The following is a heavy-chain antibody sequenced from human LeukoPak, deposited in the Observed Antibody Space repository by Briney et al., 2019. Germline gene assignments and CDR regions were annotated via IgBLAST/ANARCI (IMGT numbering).Heavy chain of an antibody. CDR3: AKDPAIAVAGYFDY. CDR2: ISGSGGST. J-gene: IGHJ4*02. CDR1: GFTFSSYA. D-gene: IGHD6-19*01. Sequence: GWSLRLSCAASGFTFSSYAMSWVRQAPGKGLEWISAISGSGGSTYYADSVKGRFTISRDNSKNTLYLQMNSLRAEDTAVYYCAKDPAIAVAGYFDYWGQGTLVTVSS. V-gene: IGHV3-23*01.